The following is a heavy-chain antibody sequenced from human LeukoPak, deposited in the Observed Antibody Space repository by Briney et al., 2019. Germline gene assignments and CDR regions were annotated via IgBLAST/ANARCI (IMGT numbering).Heavy chain of an antibody. CDR2: IYYSGST. CDR1: GGSISSGGYY. D-gene: IGHD3-22*01. Sequence: PSETLSLTCTVSGGSISSGGYYWSWIRQHPGKGLEWIGYIYYSGSTYYNPSLKSRVTISVDTSKNQFSLKLSSVTAADTAAYYCARPGRGYYRYWGQGTLVTVSS. V-gene: IGHV4-30-4*01. CDR3: ARPGRGYYRY. J-gene: IGHJ4*02.